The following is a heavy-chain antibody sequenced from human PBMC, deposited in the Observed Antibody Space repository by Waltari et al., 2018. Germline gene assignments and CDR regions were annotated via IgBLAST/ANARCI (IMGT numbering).Heavy chain of an antibody. CDR2: INAGNGNT. CDR3: ARAYCGGDCYRYYYYYGMDV. CDR1: GYTFTSYA. Sequence: QVQLVQSGAEVKKPGASVKVSCKASGYTFTSYAMHWVRQAPGQRLEWMGWINAGNGNTKYSQKFQGRVTITRDTSASTAYMELSSLRSEDTAVYYCARAYCGGDCYRYYYYYGMDVWGQGTTVTVSS. J-gene: IGHJ6*02. D-gene: IGHD2-21*01. V-gene: IGHV1-3*01.